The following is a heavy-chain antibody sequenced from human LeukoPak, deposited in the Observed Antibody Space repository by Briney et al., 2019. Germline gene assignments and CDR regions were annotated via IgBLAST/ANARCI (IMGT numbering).Heavy chain of an antibody. CDR2: ISSNGSTI. CDR3: ASLRFLGV. D-gene: IGHD3-3*01. V-gene: IGHV3-48*03. J-gene: IGHJ6*02. CDR1: GYTFSSYE. Sequence: PGRSLRLSCAASGYTFSSYEMKWVRQAPGKGMEWVSYISSNGSTIYYADSVKGRFTISRDNAKNSLYLQINSLRAEDTAVYYCASLRFLGVWGQGTTVTVSS.